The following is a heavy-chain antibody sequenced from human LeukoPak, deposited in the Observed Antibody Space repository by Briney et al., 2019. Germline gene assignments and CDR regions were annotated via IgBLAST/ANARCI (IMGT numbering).Heavy chain of an antibody. V-gene: IGHV1-69*06. CDR1: GGTFISYA. J-gene: IGHJ3*02. D-gene: IGHD4-17*01. Sequence: GASVTVSFKASGGTFISYAISWVRQAPGQGLEWMGGIIPIFGTANYAQKFQGRVTITADKSTSTAYMELSSLRSEDTAVYYCARGRENYGDYVDAFDIWGQGTMVTVSS. CDR3: ARGRENYGDYVDAFDI. CDR2: IIPIFGTA.